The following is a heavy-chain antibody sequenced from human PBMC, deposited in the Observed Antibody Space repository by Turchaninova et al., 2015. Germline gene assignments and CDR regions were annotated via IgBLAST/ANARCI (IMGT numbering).Heavy chain of an antibody. CDR2: MYQSGST. J-gene: IGHJ3*02. D-gene: IGHD4-17*01. CDR3: ARKTTDDDSFDI. Sequence: QLQPQESGSGLVKPSQTRSPTSAVPGVSSSRGGYSWIWTRRTPGKGREWLGYMYQSGSTYYNPSRKSRVTIAGDRSKNQFSLEVSSVTAADTAIYYCARKTTDDDSFDIWGQGTLVTVSS. CDR1: GVSSSRGGYS. V-gene: IGHV4-30-2*01.